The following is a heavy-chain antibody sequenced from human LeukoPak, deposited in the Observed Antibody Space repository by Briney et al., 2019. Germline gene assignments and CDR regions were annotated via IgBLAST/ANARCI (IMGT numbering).Heavy chain of an antibody. CDR1: GGSISSYC. J-gene: IGHJ6*03. D-gene: IGHD6-19*01. CDR3: AREWGIAVAGNYYYYYMDV. V-gene: IGHV4-59*01. CDR2: IYYSGST. Sequence: SETLSLTCTVSGGSISSYCWSWIRQPPGKGLEWIGYIYYSGSTNYNPSLKSRVTISVDTSKNQFSLKLSSVTAADTAVYYCAREWGIAVAGNYYYYYMDVWGKGTTVTVSS.